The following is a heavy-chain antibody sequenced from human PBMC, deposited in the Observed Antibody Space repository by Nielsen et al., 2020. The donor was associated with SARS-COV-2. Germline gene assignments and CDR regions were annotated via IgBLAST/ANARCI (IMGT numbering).Heavy chain of an antibody. Sequence: SETLSLTCTVSGGSISRYHWSWIRQPPGKGLEWIAYIYYSGATNYNPSLKSRVTISADTSKNQFSLKLRSVTAADTAVYYCAREYSSSPGAFDIWGQGTMVTVSS. V-gene: IGHV4-59*01. CDR3: AREYSSSPGAFDI. J-gene: IGHJ3*02. CDR2: IYYSGAT. D-gene: IGHD6-6*01. CDR1: GGSISRYH.